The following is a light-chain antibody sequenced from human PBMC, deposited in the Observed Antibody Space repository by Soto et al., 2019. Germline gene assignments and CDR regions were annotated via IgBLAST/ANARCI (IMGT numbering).Light chain of an antibody. V-gene: IGLV3-21*04. CDR3: QVWDSSSDHPV. CDR2: YDS. J-gene: IGLJ3*02. Sequence: SYELTQPPSVSVAPGKTARITCGGTTIGSKSVHWYQQKPGQAPVLVIYYDSDRPSGIPERFSGSNSGNTATLTSSRVEAGDEADYYCQVWDSSSDHPVFGGGTKLTVL. CDR1: TIGSKS.